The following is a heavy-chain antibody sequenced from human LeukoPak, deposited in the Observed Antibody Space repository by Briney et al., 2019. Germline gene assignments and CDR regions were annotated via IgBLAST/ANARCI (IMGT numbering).Heavy chain of an antibody. CDR1: GFTFSSYA. CDR2: ISYDGSNK. V-gene: IGHV3-30-3*01. J-gene: IGHJ4*02. D-gene: IGHD3-16*01. CDR3: ARDGGFFNAGFHFDY. Sequence: GGSLRLSCAASGFTFSSYAMHWVRQAPGKGLEWVAVISYDGSNKYYADSVKGRFTISRDNSKNTLYLQMNSLRAEDTAVYYCARDGGFFNAGFHFDYWGQGTLVTVSS.